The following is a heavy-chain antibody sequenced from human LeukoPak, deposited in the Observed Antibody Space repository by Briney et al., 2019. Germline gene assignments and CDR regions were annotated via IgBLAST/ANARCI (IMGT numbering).Heavy chain of an antibody. J-gene: IGHJ4*02. V-gene: IGHV4-34*01. CDR3: ADSTALGTPFDY. CDR2: INHSGST. CDR1: GGSFSGYY. D-gene: IGHD5-18*01. Sequence: SETLSLTCAVYGGSFSGYYWSWIRQPPGKGLEWIGEINHSGSTNYNPSLKSRVTISVDTSKNQFSLKLSSVTAADTAVYYCADSTALGTPFDYWGQGTLVTASS.